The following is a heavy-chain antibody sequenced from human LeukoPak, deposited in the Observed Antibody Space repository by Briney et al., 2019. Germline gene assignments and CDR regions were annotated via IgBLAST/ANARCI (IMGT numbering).Heavy chain of an antibody. Sequence: SETLSLTCTVSGGSISSSSYYWGWIRQPPGKGLEWIGSIYYSGSTYYNPSLKSRVTISVDTSKNQFSLKLSSVTAADTAVYYCARDVFHGRSDAFDIWGQGTMVTVSS. V-gene: IGHV4-39*07. CDR2: IYYSGST. J-gene: IGHJ3*02. CDR1: GGSISSSSYY. CDR3: ARDVFHGRSDAFDI.